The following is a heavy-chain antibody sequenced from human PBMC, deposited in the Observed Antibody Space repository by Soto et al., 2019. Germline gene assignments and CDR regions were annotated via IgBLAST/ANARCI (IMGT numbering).Heavy chain of an antibody. J-gene: IGHJ4*02. D-gene: IGHD2-2*01. V-gene: IGHV2-5*02. Sequence: QITLKESGPTLVKPTQTLTLTCTFSGFSLSTSGVGVGWIRQPPGKALEWLALIYWDDDKRYSPSLKSRPTITKDTSKNQGVLTITSVDPVDTAPYYCAHRAYCSNTNCLGSGHFDYWGQGTLVTVSS. CDR2: IYWDDDK. CDR1: GFSLSTSGVG. CDR3: AHRAYCSNTNCLGSGHFDY.